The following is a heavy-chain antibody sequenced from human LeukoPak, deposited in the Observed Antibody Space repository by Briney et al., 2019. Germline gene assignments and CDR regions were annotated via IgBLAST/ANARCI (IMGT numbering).Heavy chain of an antibody. D-gene: IGHD6-19*01. V-gene: IGHV3-23*01. CDR2: ISGSGGST. CDR1: GFTFSSYA. Sequence: GGSLRLSCAASGFTFSSYAMSWVRQAPGKGLEWVSAISGSGGSTYYADSVKGRFTISRDNSKITLYLQMNSLRAEDTAVYYCAKRSIAVAGYSSDYWGQGTLVTVSS. J-gene: IGHJ4*02. CDR3: AKRSIAVAGYSSDY.